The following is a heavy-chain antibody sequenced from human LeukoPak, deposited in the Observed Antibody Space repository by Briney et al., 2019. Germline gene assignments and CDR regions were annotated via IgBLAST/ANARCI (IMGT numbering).Heavy chain of an antibody. J-gene: IGHJ4*02. CDR3: ARAWVVGVPGCDY. V-gene: IGHV1-18*04. CDR2: ISAYNGNT. Sequence: ASVTVSCKASGYTFTSYYMHWVRQAPGQGLEWMGWISAYNGNTNYAQKLQGRVTMTTDTSTSTAYMKLRSLRSDDTAVYYCARAWVVGVPGCDYWGQGTLVTVSS. D-gene: IGHD1-26*01. CDR1: GYTFTSYY.